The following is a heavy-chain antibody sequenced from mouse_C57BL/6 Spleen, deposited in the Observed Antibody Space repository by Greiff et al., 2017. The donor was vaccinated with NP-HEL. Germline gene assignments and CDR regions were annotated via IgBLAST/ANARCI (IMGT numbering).Heavy chain of an antibody. D-gene: IGHD2-1*01. CDR3: ASYGNFAYAMDY. CDR1: GYTFTSYC. CDR2: IYPRSGNT. Sequence: VQLQQSGAELARPGASVKLSCKASGYTFTSYCISWVKQRTGQGLEWIGEIYPRSGNTYYNEKFKGKATLTADKSSSTAYMRLRSLTSDDAAVYFCASYGNFAYAMDYWGQGTSVTVSS. V-gene: IGHV1-81*01. J-gene: IGHJ4*01.